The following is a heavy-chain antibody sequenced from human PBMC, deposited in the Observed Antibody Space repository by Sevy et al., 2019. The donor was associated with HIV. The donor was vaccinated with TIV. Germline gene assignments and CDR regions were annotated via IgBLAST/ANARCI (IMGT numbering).Heavy chain of an antibody. Sequence: GGSLRLSFTASGFTFSNFGIHWVRQAPGKGLQWVALMWYDGNNNYYADSMKGRFTISRDSSKNTVYLQMNNLRAEDTAMYYCARGPSLIVAGAAGYLDYWGQGTLVTVSS. D-gene: IGHD2-21*01. CDR3: ARGPSLIVAGAAGYLDY. V-gene: IGHV3-33*01. J-gene: IGHJ4*02. CDR1: GFTFSNFG. CDR2: MWYDGNNN.